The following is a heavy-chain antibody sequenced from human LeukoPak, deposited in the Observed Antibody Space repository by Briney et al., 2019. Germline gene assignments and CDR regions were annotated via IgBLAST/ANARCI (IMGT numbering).Heavy chain of an antibody. J-gene: IGHJ4*02. V-gene: IGHV3-74*01. Sequence: GGSLRLSCAASGFSFSSNWMHWVRQAPGKGLVWVSRISIDGGDTVYADSVKGRFTVSRDNAKDTLYLQMNSLRVEDTAVYYCVRGPYYAAGSFDYWGQGTLVTVSS. CDR3: VRGPYYAAGSFDY. CDR2: ISIDGGDT. CDR1: GFSFSSNW. D-gene: IGHD3-10*01.